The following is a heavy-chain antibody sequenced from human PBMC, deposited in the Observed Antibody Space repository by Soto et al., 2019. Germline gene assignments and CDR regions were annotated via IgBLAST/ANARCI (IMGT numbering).Heavy chain of an antibody. Sequence: GGSLRLSCAAPGFTFSSYAMSWVRQAPGKGLEWVSAISGSGGSTYYADSVKGRFTISRDNSKNTLYLQMNSLRAEDTAVYYCASLPFDYVPWFDYWGQGTLVTVSS. CDR2: ISGSGGST. CDR3: ASLPFDYVPWFDY. CDR1: GFTFSSYA. J-gene: IGHJ4*02. D-gene: IGHD4-17*01. V-gene: IGHV3-23*01.